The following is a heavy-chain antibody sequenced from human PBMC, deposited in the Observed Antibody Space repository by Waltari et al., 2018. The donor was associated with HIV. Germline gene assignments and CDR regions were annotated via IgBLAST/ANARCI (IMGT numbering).Heavy chain of an antibody. Sequence: QLQLLESGPGLVEPSQNLSLTCTVSGGSISNGGYYWNWIRQHPGKGLERIGYIYYSGSIYYTPSLKSRVTISIDTSKNQLSLKLTSLTAACTPVNYCASRSGGSSGPFDYWGQGTPVTVSS. CDR2: IYYSGSI. V-gene: IGHV4-31*03. D-gene: IGHD6-25*01. CDR3: ASRSGGSSGPFDY. CDR1: GGSISNGGYY. J-gene: IGHJ4*02.